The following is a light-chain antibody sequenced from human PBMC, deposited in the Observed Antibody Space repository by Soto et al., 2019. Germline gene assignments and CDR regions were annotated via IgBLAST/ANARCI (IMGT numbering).Light chain of an antibody. V-gene: IGLV2-8*01. J-gene: IGLJ1*01. CDR1: SSDFGGYDS. CDR2: DVD. Sequence: QSALTQPPSASGSPGQSVTISCSGTSSDFGGYDSVSWYQHHPGKVPKLIIFDVDKWPSGVPDRFSGFKSGNTASLTVSGLRAEDEADYYCSSYAGSNTFVFGTGTKVTV. CDR3: SSYAGSNTFV.